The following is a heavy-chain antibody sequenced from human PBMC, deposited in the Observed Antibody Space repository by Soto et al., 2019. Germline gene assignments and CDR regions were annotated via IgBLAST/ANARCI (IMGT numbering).Heavy chain of an antibody. V-gene: IGHV3-23*01. CDR2: MSDSGDTT. J-gene: IGHJ4*02. CDR1: GFTFSTYV. D-gene: IGHD3-16*02. Sequence: EVQLLESGGGLAQPGGSLRLSCGASGFTFSTYVMAWVRQAPGKGLEWVSMMSDSGDTTYYADSVKGRFTISRDNSKNTVYLQMTSLTAEDTGIYFCARVPAPYRYYFDYWGQGTLVTVSS. CDR3: ARVPAPYRYYFDY.